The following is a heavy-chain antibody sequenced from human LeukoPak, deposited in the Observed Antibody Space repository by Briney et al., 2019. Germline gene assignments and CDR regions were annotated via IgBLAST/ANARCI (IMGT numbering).Heavy chain of an antibody. CDR3: ARARLWFAELGY. D-gene: IGHD3-10*01. J-gene: IGHJ4*02. V-gene: IGHV3-23*01. CDR2: VSSTGGST. Sequence: GGSLRLSCAASGFSLSDYVVNWVRQAPGKGPEWVSVVSSTGGSTFYAESVKGRLIVSRDNSRNMVYLQMNSLRVDDTAVYYCARARLWFAELGYWGPGTLVTVSS. CDR1: GFSLSDYV.